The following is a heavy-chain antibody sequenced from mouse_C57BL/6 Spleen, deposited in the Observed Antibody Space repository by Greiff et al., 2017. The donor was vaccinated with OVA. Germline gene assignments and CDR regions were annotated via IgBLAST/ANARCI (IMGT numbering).Heavy chain of an antibody. V-gene: IGHV1-82*01. CDR1: GYAFSSSW. CDR3: ALSNYYESRLDY. D-gene: IGHD1-1*01. CDR2: IYPGDGDT. Sequence: QVQLQQSGPELVKPGASVKISCKASGYAFSSSWMNWVKQRPGKGLEWIGRIYPGDGDTNYNGKFKGKATLTADKSSSTAYMQLSSLTSEDSAVYFCALSNYYESRLDYWGQGTTLTVSS. J-gene: IGHJ2*01.